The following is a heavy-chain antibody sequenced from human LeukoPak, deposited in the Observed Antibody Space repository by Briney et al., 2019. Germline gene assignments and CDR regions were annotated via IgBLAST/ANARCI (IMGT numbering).Heavy chain of an antibody. CDR3: AKGSSMVRGVIEILFDC. J-gene: IGHJ4*02. CDR1: GFTFSSYG. D-gene: IGHD3-10*01. V-gene: IGHV3-30*02. Sequence: GGSLRLSCAASGFTFSSYGMHWVRQAPGKGLEWVAFIRYDGSNKYYADSVKGRFTISRDNSKNTLYLQMNSLRAEDTAVYYCAKGSSMVRGVIEILFDCWGQGTLVTVSS. CDR2: IRYDGSNK.